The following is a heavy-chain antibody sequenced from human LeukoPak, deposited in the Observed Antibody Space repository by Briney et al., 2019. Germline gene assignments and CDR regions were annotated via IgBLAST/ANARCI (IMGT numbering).Heavy chain of an antibody. J-gene: IGHJ6*03. CDR2: IWYDGSNK. D-gene: IGHD1-14*01. Sequence: PGMSLRLSCAASGFTFSTYGLYWVRQAPVKGLDWVAVIWYDGSNKYYADSVKGRFTISRDNSKNTLYLQMNSLRAEDTAVYYCAKDSNPAGYYYMDGWGKGTTVTVSS. CDR3: AKDSNPAGYYYMDG. V-gene: IGHV3-33*06. CDR1: GFTFSTYG.